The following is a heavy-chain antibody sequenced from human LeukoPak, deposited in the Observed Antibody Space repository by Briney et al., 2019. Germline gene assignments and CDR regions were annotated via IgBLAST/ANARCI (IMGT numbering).Heavy chain of an antibody. J-gene: IGHJ4*02. CDR2: IYYSGST. CDR3: ASIAVAGTLGY. Sequence: SETLSLTCTVSGGSISSYYWSWIRQPPGKGLEWIGYIYYSGSTNYNPSLKSRVTISVDTSKNQFSLKLSSVTAADTAVYYCASIAVAGTLGYWGQGTLVTVSS. V-gene: IGHV4-59*08. D-gene: IGHD6-19*01. CDR1: GGSISSYY.